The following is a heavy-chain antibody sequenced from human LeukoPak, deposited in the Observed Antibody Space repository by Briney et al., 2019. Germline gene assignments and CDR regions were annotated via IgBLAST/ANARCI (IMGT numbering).Heavy chain of an antibody. CDR1: GFTFSSYE. Sequence: GGSLRLSCAASGFTFSSYEMNWVRQAPGKGLEWVSYISSSGGTIYYADSVKGRFTISRDNAKNSLYLQMNSLRAEDTAVYYCARVGRSSYGLDYWGQGTLVTVSS. J-gene: IGHJ4*02. CDR2: ISSSGGTI. D-gene: IGHD5-18*01. V-gene: IGHV3-48*03. CDR3: ARVGRSSYGLDY.